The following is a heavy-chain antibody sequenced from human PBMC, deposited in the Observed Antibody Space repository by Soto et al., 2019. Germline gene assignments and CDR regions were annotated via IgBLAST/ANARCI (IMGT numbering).Heavy chain of an antibody. CDR1: GFTFSLYN. CDR3: ARDWGSRDAEIVDYDDCSGVHNLGFDY. J-gene: IGHJ5*01. D-gene: IGHD4-17*01. CDR2: ISSSSSDI. Sequence: EVQLVESGGGLVKPGESLRLSCAGSGFTFSLYNMNWVRQAPGKGLEWVSSISSSSSDIYYADSVKGRFTISRDNVRDSLYLQMDTLCAEEAAVYCCARDWGSRDAEIVDYDDCSGVHNLGFDYWGHGPLVTVSS. V-gene: IGHV3-21*01.